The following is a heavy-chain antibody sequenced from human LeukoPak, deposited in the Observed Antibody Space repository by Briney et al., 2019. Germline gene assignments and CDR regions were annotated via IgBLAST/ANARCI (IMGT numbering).Heavy chain of an antibody. CDR3: ARESRSCFDY. CDR1: GDFVSTDSAA. J-gene: IGHJ4*02. CDR2: TYYRSKWYN. Sequence: SQTLSLTCAISGDFVSTDSAAWIWIRQSPSRGLEWLARTYYRSKWYNAYALSVESRTTVNPDTSKNQFSLQLNYVTPEDTAVYYCARESRSCFDYWGQGTLVTVSS. D-gene: IGHD3-10*01. V-gene: IGHV6-1*01.